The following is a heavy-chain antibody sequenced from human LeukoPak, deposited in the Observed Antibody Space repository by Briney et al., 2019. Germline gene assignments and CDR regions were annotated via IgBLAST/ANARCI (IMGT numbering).Heavy chain of an antibody. J-gene: IGHJ4*02. CDR3: ARVGGKVKSLWFGDDDY. CDR1: GYTFTGYY. D-gene: IGHD3-10*01. CDR2: ISAYNGNT. V-gene: IGHV1-18*04. Sequence: ASVKVSCKASGYTFTGYYMHWVRQAPGQGLEWMGWISAYNGNTNYAQKLQGRVTMTTDTSTSTAYMELRSLRSDDTAVYYCARVGGKVKSLWFGDDDYWGQGTLVTVSS.